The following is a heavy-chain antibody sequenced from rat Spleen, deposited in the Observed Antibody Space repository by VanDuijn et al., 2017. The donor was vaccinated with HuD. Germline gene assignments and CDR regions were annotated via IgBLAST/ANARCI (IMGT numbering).Heavy chain of an antibody. J-gene: IGHJ2*01. CDR3: ARVMMVVIDY. V-gene: IGHV5-29*01. Sequence: EVQLVESDGGLVQPGRSLKLSCAASGFTFSDYYMAWVRQAPTKGLEWVATISYDGSSTYYRDSVKGRFTISRDNAKSTLYLQMDSLRSEDTATYYCARVMMVVIDYWGQGVMVTVSS. CDR2: ISYDGSST. CDR1: GFTFSDYY. D-gene: IGHD1-12*02.